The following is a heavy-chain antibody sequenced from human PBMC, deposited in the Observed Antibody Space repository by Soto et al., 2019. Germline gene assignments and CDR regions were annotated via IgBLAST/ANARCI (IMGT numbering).Heavy chain of an antibody. D-gene: IGHD1-1*01. CDR2: INWNRRHK. CDR1: GVNFDESA. J-gene: IGHJ4*02. V-gene: IGHV3-9*01. Sequence: SLALSGVGSGVNFDESAMHWVRHVPGGGLEWVGGINWNRRHKGYVDTVRGRFTISRDNAITTLYLQMNNVRPEDTGLYFCGKGRQLWAEIDSWGQGILVTVSS. CDR3: GKGRQLWAEIDS.